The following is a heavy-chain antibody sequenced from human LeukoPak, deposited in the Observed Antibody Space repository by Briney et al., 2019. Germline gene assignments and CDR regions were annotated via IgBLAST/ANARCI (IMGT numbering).Heavy chain of an antibody. CDR1: GFTFSSYG. CDR3: AKDLRYYDSSGYLDY. D-gene: IGHD3-22*01. CDR2: ISYDGSNK. Sequence: GRSLRLSCAASGFTFSSYGMHWVRQAPGKGLEWVAVISYDGSNKYYADSVKGRFTISRDNSKNTLYLQMNSLRAEDTAVYYCAKDLRYYDSSGYLDYWAREPWSPSPQ. J-gene: IGHJ4*02. V-gene: IGHV3-30*18.